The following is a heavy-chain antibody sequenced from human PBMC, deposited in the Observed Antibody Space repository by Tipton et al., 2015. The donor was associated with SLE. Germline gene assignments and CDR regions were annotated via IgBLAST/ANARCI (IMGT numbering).Heavy chain of an antibody. V-gene: IGHV5-51*03. D-gene: IGHD6-13*01. Sequence: VQLVQSGAEVKKPGESLKISCMGSGYSFTNYWIGWVRQIPGKGLEWMGIIYPGDSDTRYSPSFQGQVTISADKSISTAYLHWSNLKASDTAMYYCARPNNIPAGGPGGFDIWGQGTMVTVSS. CDR2: IYPGDSDT. J-gene: IGHJ3*02. CDR3: ARPNNIPAGGPGGFDI. CDR1: GYSFTNYW.